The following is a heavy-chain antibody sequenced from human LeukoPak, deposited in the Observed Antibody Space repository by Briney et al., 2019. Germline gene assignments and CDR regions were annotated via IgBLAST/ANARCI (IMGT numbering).Heavy chain of an antibody. J-gene: IGHJ5*02. V-gene: IGHV1-46*01. CDR1: GYTFTSYY. D-gene: IGHD3-10*01. CDR3: ARGLPLTKRTYYYGSGSYYNGHNWFDP. CDR2: INPSGGST. Sequence: ASVKVSCKASGYTFTSYYMHWVRQAPGRGLEWMGIINPSGGSTSYAQKFQGRVTMTRDTSTSTVYMELSSLRSEDTAVYYCARGLPLTKRTYYYGSGSYYNGHNWFDPWGQGTLVTVSS.